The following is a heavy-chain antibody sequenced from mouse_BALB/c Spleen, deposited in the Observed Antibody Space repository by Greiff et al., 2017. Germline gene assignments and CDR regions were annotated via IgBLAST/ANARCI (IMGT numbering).Heavy chain of an antibody. J-gene: IGHJ3*01. CDR2: IAPGSGST. Sequence: DLVKPEASVKLSCKASGYTFTSYWINWIKQRPGQGLEWIGRIAPGSGSTYYNEMFKGKATLTVDTSSSTAYIQLSSLSSEDSAVYFCARSYYGSSYGFAYWGQGTLVTVSA. V-gene: IGHV1S41*01. CDR1: GYTFTSYW. CDR3: ARSYYGSSYGFAY. D-gene: IGHD1-1*01.